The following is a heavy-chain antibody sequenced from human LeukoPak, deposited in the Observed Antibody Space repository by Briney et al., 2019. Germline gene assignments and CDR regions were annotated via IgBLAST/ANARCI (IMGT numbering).Heavy chain of an antibody. V-gene: IGHV1-8*01. CDR3: ARGRTMIVVSGQHDAFDI. D-gene: IGHD3-22*01. Sequence: GASVKVSCKASGGTFSRHAISWVRQAPGQGLEWMGWINPNSGGTNYAQKFQGRVTMTRNTSISTAYMELSSLRSEDTAVYYCARGRTMIVVSGQHDAFDIWGQGTMVTVSS. CDR2: INPNSGGT. CDR1: GGTFSRHA. J-gene: IGHJ3*02.